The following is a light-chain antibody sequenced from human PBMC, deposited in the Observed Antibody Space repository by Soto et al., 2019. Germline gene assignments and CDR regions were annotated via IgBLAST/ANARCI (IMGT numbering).Light chain of an antibody. J-gene: IGLJ2*01. CDR1: SSDVGGYNY. V-gene: IGLV2-14*01. Sequence: QSALTQPASVSGSPGQSITISCTGTSSDVGGYNYVSWYQQHPGKAPKLMIYDVSNRPSGVSNRFSGSKSGNTASLTISGLQSADEADYYSSSYPRNTPYVVFGGGTTVTVL. CDR2: DVS. CDR3: SSYPRNTPYVV.